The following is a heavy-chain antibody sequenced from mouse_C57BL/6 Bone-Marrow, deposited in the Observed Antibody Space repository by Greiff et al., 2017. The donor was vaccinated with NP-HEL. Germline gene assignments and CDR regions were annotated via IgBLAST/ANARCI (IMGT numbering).Heavy chain of an antibody. V-gene: IGHV1-64*01. D-gene: IGHD1-1*01. CDR3: ARFYYYGSSLEGFDY. CDR2: IHPNSGST. CDR1: GYTFTSYW. Sequence: QVQLQQPGAELVKPGASVKLSCKASGYTFTSYWMHWVKQRPGQGLEWIGMIHPNSGSTNYNEKFKSKATLTVDKSSSTAYMQLSSLTSEDSAVYYCARFYYYGSSLEGFDYWGQGTTLTVSS. J-gene: IGHJ2*01.